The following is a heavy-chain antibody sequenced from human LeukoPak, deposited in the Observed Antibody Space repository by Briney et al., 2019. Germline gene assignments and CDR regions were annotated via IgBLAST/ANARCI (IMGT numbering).Heavy chain of an antibody. J-gene: IGHJ4*02. CDR1: GGSISSSSYY. V-gene: IGHV4-39*01. D-gene: IGHD5-12*01. Sequence: SETLSPTCTVSGGSISSSSYYWGWIRQPPGKGLEWIGSIYYSGSTYYNPSLKSRVTISVDTSKNQFSLKLSSVTAADTAVYNCARHLGLVANIHYFDYWGQGTLVTVSS. CDR3: ARHLGLVANIHYFDY. CDR2: IYYSGST.